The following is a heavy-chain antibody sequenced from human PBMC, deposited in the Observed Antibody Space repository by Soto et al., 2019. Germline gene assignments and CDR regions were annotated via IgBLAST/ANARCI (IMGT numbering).Heavy chain of an antibody. D-gene: IGHD3-3*01. CDR2: IIPIFGTA. V-gene: IGHV1-69*13. Sequence: SVKVSCKASGGTFSSYAISWVRQAPGQGLAWMGGIIPIFGTANYAQKFQGRVTITADESTSTAYMELSSLRSEDTAVYYCARDDFEMTRRYYYYGMDVWGQGTTVTVS. J-gene: IGHJ6*02. CDR3: ARDDFEMTRRYYYYGMDV. CDR1: GGTFSSYA.